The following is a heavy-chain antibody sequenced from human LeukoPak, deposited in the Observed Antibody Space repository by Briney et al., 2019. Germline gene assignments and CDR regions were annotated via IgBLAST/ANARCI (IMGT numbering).Heavy chain of an antibody. CDR3: AKIGSRTLGVRFDP. D-gene: IGHD3-16*01. J-gene: IGHJ5*02. CDR2: ISGSGGST. Sequence: GGSLRLSCAASGFTFSSYAMSWVRQAPGKGLEWVSAISGSGGSTYYADSVKGRLTISRDNSKNTLYLQMNSLRAEDTAVYYCAKIGSRTLGVRFDPWGQGTLVTVSS. CDR1: GFTFSSYA. V-gene: IGHV3-23*01.